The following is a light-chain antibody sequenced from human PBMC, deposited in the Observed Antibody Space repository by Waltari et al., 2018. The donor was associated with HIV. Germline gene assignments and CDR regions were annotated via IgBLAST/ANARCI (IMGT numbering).Light chain of an antibody. CDR1: SRDGGGYNY. Sequence: QSALTQPASVSGSPGQSITISCTGTSRDGGGYNYVSWYQQHPGKAPKLMIYEVSNRPSGVSNRFSGSKSGNTASLTISGLQAEDEADYYCSSYTRSSTHVVFGGGTKLTVL. V-gene: IGLV2-14*01. CDR3: SSYTRSSTHVV. J-gene: IGLJ2*01. CDR2: EVS.